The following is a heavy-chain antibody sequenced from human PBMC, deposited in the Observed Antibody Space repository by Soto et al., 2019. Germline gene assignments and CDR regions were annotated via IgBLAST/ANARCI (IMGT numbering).Heavy chain of an antibody. J-gene: IGHJ4*02. V-gene: IGHV3-30*02. CDR1: GFTFSSYG. CDR2: IWYDGSNK. Sequence: GGSLRLSCAASGFTFSSYGMHWVRQAPGKGLEWVAVIWYDGSNKYYADSVKGRFTISRDNSKNTLYLQMNSLRAEDTAVYYCAKGATWYYYDSSGYYPFDYWGQGTLVTVSS. D-gene: IGHD3-22*01. CDR3: AKGATWYYYDSSGYYPFDY.